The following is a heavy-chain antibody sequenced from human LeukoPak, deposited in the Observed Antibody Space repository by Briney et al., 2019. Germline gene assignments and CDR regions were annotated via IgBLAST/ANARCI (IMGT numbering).Heavy chain of an antibody. V-gene: IGHV3-23*01. CDR1: GLTFTSYA. D-gene: IGHD2-21*01. J-gene: IGHJ4*02. CDR2: INNRGDST. Sequence: GGSLRLSCAVSGLTFTSYAMSWVRRAPGKGLDWVSTINNRGDSTYYADSVKGRFAVSRDNSKNTVHLQLNSLSAEDTAVYYCYSEGYWGQGTLVTISS. CDR3: YSEGY.